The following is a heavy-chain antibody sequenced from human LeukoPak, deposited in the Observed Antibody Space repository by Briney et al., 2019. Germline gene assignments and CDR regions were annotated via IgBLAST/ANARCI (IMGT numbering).Heavy chain of an antibody. Sequence: GGSLRLSCAASGVTFSSYEMNWVRQAPGKGLEWVSYISSSGSTIYYADSVKGRFTISRDNAKNSLYLQMNSLRAEDTAVYYCANLGTVLEETGYWGQGTLVTVSS. V-gene: IGHV3-48*03. J-gene: IGHJ4*02. CDR2: ISSSGSTI. CDR1: GVTFSSYE. CDR3: ANLGTVLEETGY. D-gene: IGHD3-16*01.